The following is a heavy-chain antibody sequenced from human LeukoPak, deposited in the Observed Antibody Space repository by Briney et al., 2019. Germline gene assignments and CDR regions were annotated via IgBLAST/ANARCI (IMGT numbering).Heavy chain of an antibody. V-gene: IGHV3-7*01. Sequence: GGSLRLSCAASGFTFSSYWMSWVRQAPGKGLEWVANIKQDGSEKYYVDSVKGRFTISRDNAKNSLYLQMNSLRAEDTAVYYRARESYYYDSSGDSGSWGQGTLVTVSS. CDR1: GFTFSSYW. CDR3: ARESYYYDSSGDSGS. D-gene: IGHD3-22*01. J-gene: IGHJ5*02. CDR2: IKQDGSEK.